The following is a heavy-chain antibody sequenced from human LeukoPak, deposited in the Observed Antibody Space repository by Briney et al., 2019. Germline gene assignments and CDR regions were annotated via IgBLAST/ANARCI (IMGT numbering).Heavy chain of an antibody. Sequence: GGSLRLSCAASGFTFSSYAMSWVRQAPGKGLEWVSAISGSGGSTYYADSVKGRFTISRDNSKNTLYLQMNSLRAEDTAVYYCAKGSYGITMIVVVTFDYWGQGTLVTVSS. CDR2: ISGSGGST. V-gene: IGHV3-23*01. D-gene: IGHD3-22*01. CDR1: GFTFSSYA. J-gene: IGHJ4*02. CDR3: AKGSYGITMIVVVTFDY.